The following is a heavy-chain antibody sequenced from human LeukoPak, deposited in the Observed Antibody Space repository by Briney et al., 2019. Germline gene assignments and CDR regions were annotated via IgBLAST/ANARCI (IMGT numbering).Heavy chain of an antibody. CDR1: GDSVSSNSAA. J-gene: IGHJ5*02. Sequence: SQTLSLTCAISGDSVSSNSAAWNWIRQSPSRGLEWLGRTYYRSKWYNDYAVSVKSRITINPDTSKKQLSLQLSPVTPEDTAVYYCARQNNTYHHYNLGWFDPWGQGTLVTVSS. D-gene: IGHD5-24*01. V-gene: IGHV6-1*01. CDR3: ARQNNTYHHYNLGWFDP. CDR2: TYYRSKWYN.